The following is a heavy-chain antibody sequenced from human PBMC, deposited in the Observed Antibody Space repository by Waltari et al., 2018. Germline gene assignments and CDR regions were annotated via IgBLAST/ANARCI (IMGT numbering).Heavy chain of an antibody. CDR2: INHSGST. CDR3: ALKGVVVIATSLYGDAFDI. V-gene: IGHV4-34*01. Sequence: VQLQQWGAGLLKPSETLSLTCAVSGGSFSGYYWSWTRQPPGQGLAWIGEINHSGSTNYNPSLKSRVTISVDTSKNQFSLKLSSVTAADTAVYYCALKGVVVIATSLYGDAFDIWGQGTMVTVSS. D-gene: IGHD2-21*01. J-gene: IGHJ3*02. CDR1: GGSFSGYY.